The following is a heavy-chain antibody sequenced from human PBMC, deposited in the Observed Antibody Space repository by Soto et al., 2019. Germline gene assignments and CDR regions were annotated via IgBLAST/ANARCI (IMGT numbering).Heavy chain of an antibody. D-gene: IGHD1-7*01. V-gene: IGHV4-39*01. CDR3: ARLYNWNYYGDY. CDR2: IYYSGGT. Sequence: KTSETLSLTCTVSGGSISISNYYWGWIRQPPGKGLEWIGSIYYSGGTYYSPSLKSRVTISVDTSKNQLSLKLSSVTAADTAVYYCARLYNWNYYGDYWGQGILVTVSS. CDR1: GGSISISNYY. J-gene: IGHJ4*02.